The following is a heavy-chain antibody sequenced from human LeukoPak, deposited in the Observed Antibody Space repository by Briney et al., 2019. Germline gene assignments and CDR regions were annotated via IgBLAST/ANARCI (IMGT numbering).Heavy chain of an antibody. CDR1: GGSITSSSYF. J-gene: IGHJ4*02. V-gene: IGHV4-39*07. CDR2: VYYSGST. CDR3: ARYRNGYDDY. D-gene: IGHD5-12*01. Sequence: SETLSLTCTVSGGSITSSSYFWAWIRQPPGKGLEWIASVYYSGSTFYSPPLKSRVTISLDRSKNQFSLKLSSVTDADTAVYYCARYRNGYDDYWGQGSLVTVSS.